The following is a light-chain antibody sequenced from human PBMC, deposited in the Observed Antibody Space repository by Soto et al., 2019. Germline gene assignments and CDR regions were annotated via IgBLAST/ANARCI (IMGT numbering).Light chain of an antibody. CDR1: TGAVTSNHH. CDR2: DTS. Sequence: QAVVTQEPSLTVSPGGTVTLTCGSSTGAVTSNHHPYWLQQKAGQAPRTLIYDTSNKHSWTPARFSGSLLGDKAPLTLSGAQPEDEAQYYCLLSYNAARVFGGGTKVTVL. V-gene: IGLV7-46*01. J-gene: IGLJ2*01. CDR3: LLSYNAARV.